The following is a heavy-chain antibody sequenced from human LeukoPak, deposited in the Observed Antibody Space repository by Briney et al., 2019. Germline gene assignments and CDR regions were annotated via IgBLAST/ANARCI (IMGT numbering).Heavy chain of an antibody. J-gene: IGHJ4*02. D-gene: IGHD1-26*01. V-gene: IGHV4-39*01. CDR2: IFYSGST. CDR1: GASVSSSSYY. CDR3: ATRRSGSHPYY. Sequence: SETLSLTCTVSGASVSSSSYYWEWSRQPPGKGLEWVGSIFYSGSTSYNPSLKSRVTMSVDTSKNQFSLRLSSVTATDTAVYYCATRRSGSHPYYWGQGTLVTVSS.